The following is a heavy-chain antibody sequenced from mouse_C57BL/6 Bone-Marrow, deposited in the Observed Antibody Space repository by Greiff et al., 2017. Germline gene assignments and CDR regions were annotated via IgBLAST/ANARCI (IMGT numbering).Heavy chain of an antibody. J-gene: IGHJ2*01. CDR2: IHPNSGST. V-gene: IGHV1-64*01. CDR1: GYTFTSYW. CDR3: ARKKYGSSDYFDY. Sequence: QVQLQQPGAELVKPGASVKLSCKASGYTFTSYWMHWVKQRPGQGLEWIGMIHPNSGSTNYNEKFKSKATLTVDKSSSTAYMQLSSLTSEDSAVYYCARKKYGSSDYFDYWGQGTTLTVSS. D-gene: IGHD1-3*01.